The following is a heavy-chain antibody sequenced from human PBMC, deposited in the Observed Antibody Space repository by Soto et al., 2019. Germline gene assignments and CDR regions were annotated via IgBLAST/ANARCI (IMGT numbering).Heavy chain of an antibody. Sequence: GASVKVSCKASGYTFTSYDINWVRQATGQGLEWMGWISANSGNTNYAQKLQGRVTMTTDTSTSTAYMELRSLRSDDTAVYYCARVDIVVVTAIPYTWFDPWGQGTLVTVSS. CDR2: ISANSGNT. D-gene: IGHD2-21*02. V-gene: IGHV1-18*01. CDR3: ARVDIVVVTAIPYTWFDP. CDR1: GYTFTSYD. J-gene: IGHJ5*02.